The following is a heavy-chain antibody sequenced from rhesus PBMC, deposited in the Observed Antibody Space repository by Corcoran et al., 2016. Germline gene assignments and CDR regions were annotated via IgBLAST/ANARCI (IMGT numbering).Heavy chain of an antibody. J-gene: IGHJ2*01. CDR1: GYSFTSYW. D-gene: IGHD2-21*01. V-gene: IGHV5-2*01. CDR3: ARSGYRWYFDI. Sequence: EVQLVQSGAEVKRPGESLKISCKTSGYSFTSYWISWVRQMPGKGLDWRGAVVPGDSDTRYRPSFHGQVTISADKSISTAYLQWSSLKASDSATYYCARSGYRWYFDIWGPGTPITISS. CDR2: VVPGDSDT.